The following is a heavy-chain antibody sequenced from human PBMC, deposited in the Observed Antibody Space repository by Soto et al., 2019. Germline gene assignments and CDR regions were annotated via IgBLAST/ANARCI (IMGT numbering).Heavy chain of an antibody. J-gene: IGHJ6*02. V-gene: IGHV1-46*01. CDR1: AYISTSYY. CDR3: ARSGYFSSTSCYANPYYYYGMDV. Sequence: SVKVSCKASAYISTSYYMHWVRHAPGKGLEWMGIINPSGGSTSYAQKCQGRVTMTRDTSTSTVYMELSSLRSEDTAVYYCARSGYFSSTSCYANPYYYYGMDVWGQGTTVTVSS. D-gene: IGHD2-2*01. CDR2: INPSGGST.